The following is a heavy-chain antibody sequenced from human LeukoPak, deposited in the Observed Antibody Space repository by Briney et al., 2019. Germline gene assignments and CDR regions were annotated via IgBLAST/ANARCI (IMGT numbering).Heavy chain of an antibody. D-gene: IGHD3-10*01. J-gene: IGHJ4*02. V-gene: IGHV3-53*01. Sequence: GGSLRLSCAASGFSVSANYMSWVRQAPGKGLEWVSLIYSGGTAYYADSVKGRFTISRDNAKNSLYLQMNSLRAEDTAVYYCAREDGDFDYWGQGTLVTVSS. CDR3: AREDGDFDY. CDR2: IYSGGTA. CDR1: GFSVSANY.